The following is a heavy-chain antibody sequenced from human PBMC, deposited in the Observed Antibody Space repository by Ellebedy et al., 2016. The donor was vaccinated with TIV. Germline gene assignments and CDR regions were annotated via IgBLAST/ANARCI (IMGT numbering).Heavy chain of an antibody. Sequence: AASVKVSCKASGYTFATYPIHWVRQAPGQSLEWMGWINVDNDNTEYSQKFQDRVTITSDTSASTTYIELNTLRSEDTAVYFCAGSGQYISGCWDYWGQGTLVTVSS. D-gene: IGHD6-19*01. CDR2: INVDNDNT. CDR3: AGSGQYISGCWDY. J-gene: IGHJ4*02. CDR1: GYTFATYP. V-gene: IGHV1-3*01.